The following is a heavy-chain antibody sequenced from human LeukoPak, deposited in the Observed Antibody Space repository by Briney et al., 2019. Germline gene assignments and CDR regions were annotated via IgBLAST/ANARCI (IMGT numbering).Heavy chain of an antibody. CDR3: ARDRPRARYFDY. CDR1: GGTFNDYS. CDR2: IIPIPNVP. D-gene: IGHD2-15*01. Sequence: SVKVSCKASGGTFNDYSISWVRQAPGQGLEWMGRIIPIPNVPNYAQKFEGRVTITADKSTNTAYMELSSLRSEDTAVYFCARDRPRARYFDYWGQGTLVTVSS. J-gene: IGHJ4*02. V-gene: IGHV1-69*04.